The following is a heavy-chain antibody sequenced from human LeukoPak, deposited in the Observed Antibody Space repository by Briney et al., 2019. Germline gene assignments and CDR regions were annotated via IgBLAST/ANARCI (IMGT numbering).Heavy chain of an antibody. CDR2: MRYDGSNE. CDR1: GFTFSNYD. CDR3: AKEFTIFGGPGYFDY. Sequence: GRSLRLSCAASGFTFSNYDMHWVRQAAGKGLEWVAFMRYDGSNEYYADSVKGRFTISRDNSKNTLYLQMNSLRAEDTAVYYCAKEFTIFGGPGYFDYWGQGTLVTVSS. J-gene: IGHJ4*02. D-gene: IGHD3-3*01. V-gene: IGHV3-30*02.